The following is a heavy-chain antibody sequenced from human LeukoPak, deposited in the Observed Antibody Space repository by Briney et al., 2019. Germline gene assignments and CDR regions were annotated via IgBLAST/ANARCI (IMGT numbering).Heavy chain of an antibody. Sequence: PSETLSLTCAVYGGSFSGYYWSWIRQPPGKGLEWIGEINHSGSTNYNPSLKSRVTISVDTSKNQFSLKLSSVTAADTPVYYCARGVYVYYDFWSGYYLYSNWFDPWGQGTLVTVSS. V-gene: IGHV4-34*01. CDR1: GGSFSGYY. J-gene: IGHJ5*02. D-gene: IGHD3-3*01. CDR3: ARGVYVYYDFWSGYYLYSNWFDP. CDR2: INHSGST.